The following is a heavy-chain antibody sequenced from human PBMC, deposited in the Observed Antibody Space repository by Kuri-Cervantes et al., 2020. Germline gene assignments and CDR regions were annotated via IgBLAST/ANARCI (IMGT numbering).Heavy chain of an antibody. J-gene: IGHJ6*03. V-gene: IGHV3-21*03. CDR1: GFTFSSYS. CDR3: ARGNGVNRHFYYMDV. Sequence: GESLKISCAASGFTFSSYSMNWVRQAPGKGLEWVSSISSSSSYIYYADSVKGRFTISRDNAKNSLYLQMNSLRAEDTAVYYCARGNGVNRHFYYMDVWGKGTTVTVSS. D-gene: IGHD1/OR15-1a*01. CDR2: ISSSSSYI.